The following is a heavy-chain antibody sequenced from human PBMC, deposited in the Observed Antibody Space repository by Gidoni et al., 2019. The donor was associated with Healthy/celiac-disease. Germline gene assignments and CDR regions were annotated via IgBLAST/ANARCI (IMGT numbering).Heavy chain of an antibody. J-gene: IGHJ4*02. Sequence: EVQLVESGGGLVQPGGSLRLSCAACGFTFSNAWMSWVRQAPGKGLEWVGRIKSKTDGGTTDYAAPVKGRFPISRDDSKNTLYLQMNSLKTEDTAVYYCTTPATTGAFDYWGQGTLVTVSS. D-gene: IGHD1-26*01. V-gene: IGHV3-15*01. CDR1: GFTFSNAW. CDR2: IKSKTDGGTT. CDR3: TTPATTGAFDY.